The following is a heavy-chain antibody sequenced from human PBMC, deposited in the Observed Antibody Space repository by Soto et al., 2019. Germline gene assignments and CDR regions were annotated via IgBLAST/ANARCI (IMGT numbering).Heavy chain of an antibody. CDR1: GLTLSSYG. V-gene: IGHV3-21*01. CDR3: AGGSRDTSGYYDFDY. D-gene: IGHD3-22*01. CDR2: ISAINNYK. Sequence: LRLSCAGSGLTLSSYGMTWVSQAPGKGLEWVSSISAINNYKYSEDSLQGRFTISRDNAKNSLYLQMNSLRAEDTAVYYCAGGSRDTSGYYDFDYWGQGTLVTVSS. J-gene: IGHJ4*02.